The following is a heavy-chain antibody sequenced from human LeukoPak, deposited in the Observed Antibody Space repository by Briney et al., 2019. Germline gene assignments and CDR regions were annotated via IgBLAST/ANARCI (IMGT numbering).Heavy chain of an antibody. J-gene: IGHJ4*02. V-gene: IGHV3-74*01. Sequence: PGGSLRLSSAASGFTFSNYWMHWVRQAPGKGLVWVSRLDTDGSDTSYADSVKGRFTISRDNAKNTLYLQMNNLRAEDTAMYYCARDRYPAAREFDYWGQGTLVTVSS. CDR2: LDTDGSDT. CDR1: GFTFSNYW. D-gene: IGHD2-2*01. CDR3: ARDRYPAAREFDY.